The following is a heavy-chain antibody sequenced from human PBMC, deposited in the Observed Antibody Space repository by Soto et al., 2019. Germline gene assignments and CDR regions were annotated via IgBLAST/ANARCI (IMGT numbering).Heavy chain of an antibody. D-gene: IGHD1-20*01. CDR3: ARGAGISPSHYYYGMDG. CDR2: IDPSDSYT. J-gene: IGHJ6*01. Sequence: GESLKISCKGSGYSFTSYWISWVRQMPGKGLEWMGRIDPSDSYTNYSPSFQGHVTISADKSISTAYLQWSSLKASDTAMYYCARGAGISPSHYYYGMDGWGQGTTVGVSS. CDR1: GYSFTSYW. V-gene: IGHV5-10-1*01.